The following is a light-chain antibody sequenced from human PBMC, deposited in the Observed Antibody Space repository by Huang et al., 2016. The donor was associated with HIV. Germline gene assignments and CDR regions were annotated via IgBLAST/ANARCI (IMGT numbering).Light chain of an antibody. CDR3: QQSYSSLLT. Sequence: DIQMTQSPSSLSASVGDRVIMTCRASQTITTYLNWYQQRPGKAPKLLIYAASSLKSGVPSRFSGSGSGTDFTLTISSLQPEDFATYYCQQSYSSLLTFGGGTKVEIK. CDR1: QTITTY. V-gene: IGKV1-39*01. J-gene: IGKJ4*01. CDR2: AAS.